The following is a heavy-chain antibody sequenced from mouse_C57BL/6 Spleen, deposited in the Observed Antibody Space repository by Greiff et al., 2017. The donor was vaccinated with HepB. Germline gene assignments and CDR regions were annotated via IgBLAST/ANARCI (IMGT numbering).Heavy chain of an antibody. V-gene: IGHV3-6*01. CDR3: ARIDGSYYYAMDY. CDR1: GYSIPSGYY. D-gene: IGHD2-3*01. Sequence: EVKLMESGPGLVKPSQSLSLTCSVTGYSIPSGYYWNWIRQFPGNKLEWMGYISYDGSNNYNPSLKNRISITRDTSKNQFFLKLNSVTTEDTATYYCARIDGSYYYAMDYWGQGTSVTVSS. J-gene: IGHJ4*01. CDR2: ISYDGSN.